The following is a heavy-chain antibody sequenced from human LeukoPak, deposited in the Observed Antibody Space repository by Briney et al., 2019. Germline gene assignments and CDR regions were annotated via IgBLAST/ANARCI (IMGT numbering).Heavy chain of an antibody. CDR1: GGSFSGYY. CDR2: NNHSGST. J-gene: IGHJ3*02. Sequence: SETLSLTCAVYGGSFSGYYWSWIRQSPGKGLEWIGENNHSGSTNYNPSLKSRVTISVDTSKNQFSLKLSSVTAADTAVYYCARGLYRTTTPYSSSNVGTFDIWGQGTMVTVSS. V-gene: IGHV4-34*01. CDR3: ARGLYRTTTPYSSSNVGTFDI. D-gene: IGHD6-6*01.